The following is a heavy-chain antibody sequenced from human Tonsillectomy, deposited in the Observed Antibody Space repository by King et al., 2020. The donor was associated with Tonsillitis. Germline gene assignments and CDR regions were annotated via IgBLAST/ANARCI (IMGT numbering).Heavy chain of an antibody. J-gene: IGHJ3*02. D-gene: IGHD5-18*01. CDR3: SRERGYSYAFFDAFDI. V-gene: IGHV3-49*03. CDR2: IRSKAYGGTT. CDR1: GFTFGDYA. Sequence: VQLVESGGGLVQPGRSLRLSCTASGFTFGDYAMSWFRQAPGKGLEWVGFIRSKAYGGTTEYAASVKGRFTISRDDFKSIAYLQMNSLKTEDTAVYYCSRERGYSYAFFDAFDIWGQGTMVTVSS.